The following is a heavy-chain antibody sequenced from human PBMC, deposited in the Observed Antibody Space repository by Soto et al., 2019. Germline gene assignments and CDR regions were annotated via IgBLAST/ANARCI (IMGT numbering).Heavy chain of an antibody. J-gene: IGHJ4*02. V-gene: IGHV3-9*01. CDR1: GFTFDDYA. Sequence: GGSLRLSCAASGFTFDDYAMHWVRLAPGKGLEWVSTITWNSFTILYADSVKGRFTISRDNAKSSLYLQMDSLRVEDTAFYFCEKDIGTRSASYYFDSWGQGTLVTVYS. CDR2: ITWNSFTI. D-gene: IGHD1-1*01. CDR3: EKDIGTRSASYYFDS.